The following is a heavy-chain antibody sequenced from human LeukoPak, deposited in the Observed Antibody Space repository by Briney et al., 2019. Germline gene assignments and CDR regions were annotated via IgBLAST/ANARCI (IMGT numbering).Heavy chain of an antibody. CDR2: INPNSGGT. D-gene: IGHD1-26*01. J-gene: IGHJ3*02. CDR1: GYTFTGYY. CDR3: ARVARSSGSYGAAFDI. Sequence: GASVKVSCKASGYTFTGYYMHWVRQAPGQGLEWMRRINPNSGGTNYAQKFQGRVTMTRDTSISTAYMELSRLRSDDTAVYYCARVARSSGSYGAAFDIWGQGTMVTVSS. V-gene: IGHV1-2*06.